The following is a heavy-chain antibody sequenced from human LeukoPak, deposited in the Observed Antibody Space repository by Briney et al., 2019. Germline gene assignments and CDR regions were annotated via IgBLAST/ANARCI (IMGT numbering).Heavy chain of an antibody. CDR1: GGSISMGYY. V-gene: IGHV4-61*02. Sequence: SQTLSLTCNVSGGSISMGYYWSWIRQPAGKAPEWIGRFYVTGSTDYSPSLKSRVTISADTTKNQLSLRLTSVTAADTAVYYCAREPSTANWFDPWGQGTLGTASS. J-gene: IGHJ5*02. CDR2: FYVTGST. CDR3: AREPSTANWFDP. D-gene: IGHD4-17*01.